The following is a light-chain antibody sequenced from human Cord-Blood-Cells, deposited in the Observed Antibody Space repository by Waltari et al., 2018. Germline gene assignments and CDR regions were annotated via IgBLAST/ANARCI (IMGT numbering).Light chain of an antibody. V-gene: IGKV4-1*01. CDR1: QSVLYSSNNKNY. Sequence: DILMTQYPDSLAVSLGGRATINSKSSQSVLYSSNNKNYLAWYQQKPGQPPKLLIYWASTRESGVPDRFSGSGSVTDFTLTISSLQAEDVAVYYCQQYYSTPYTFGQGTKLEIK. CDR3: QQYYSTPYT. CDR2: WAS. J-gene: IGKJ2*01.